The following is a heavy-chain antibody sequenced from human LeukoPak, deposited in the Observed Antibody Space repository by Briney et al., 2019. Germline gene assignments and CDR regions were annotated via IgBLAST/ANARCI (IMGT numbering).Heavy chain of an antibody. D-gene: IGHD3-10*01. CDR2: IYSGGST. CDR1: GFTVSSNY. Sequence: GGSLRLSCAASGFTVSSNYMSWVRQAPGKGLEWVSVIYSGGSTYYADSVKGRFTISRDNSKNTLYLQMNSLRAEDTAVYYCAREIWGKRFGELQYYYYYYYMDVWGKGTTVTISS. J-gene: IGHJ6*03. CDR3: AREIWGKRFGELQYYYYYYYMDV. V-gene: IGHV3-66*01.